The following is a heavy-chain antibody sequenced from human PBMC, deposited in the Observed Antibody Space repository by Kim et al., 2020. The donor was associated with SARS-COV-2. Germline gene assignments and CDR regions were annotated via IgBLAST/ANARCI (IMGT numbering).Heavy chain of an antibody. V-gene: IGHV6-1*01. CDR1: GDSISNNRNA. D-gene: IGHD2-8*01. CDR2: TYYRSKWYN. CDR3: ARDLLDLVYWFYP. Sequence: SQTLSLTCVISGDSISNNRNAWNCIRQSPSRCLEWLGRTYYRSKWYNDYALSVNSRISVNADPSKNQFSLKLSSVTPEATAVLYCARDLLDLVYWFYPCG. J-gene: IGHJ5*02.